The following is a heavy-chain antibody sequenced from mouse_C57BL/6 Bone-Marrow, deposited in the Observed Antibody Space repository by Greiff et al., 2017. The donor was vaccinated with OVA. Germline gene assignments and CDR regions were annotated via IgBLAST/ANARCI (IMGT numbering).Heavy chain of an antibody. CDR3: ARWTSKPDAMDY. CDR1: GYTFTDYN. CDR2: INPNNGGT. Sequence: VQLQQSGPELVKPGASVKLSCKASGYTFTDYNMHWVKQSPGKSLEWIGYINPNNGGTSYNQKFKGKATLTVNKSSSTAYMELRSLTSEDSAVYYCARWTSKPDAMDYWGQGTSVTVSS. J-gene: IGHJ4*01. D-gene: IGHD2-10*02. V-gene: IGHV1-22*01.